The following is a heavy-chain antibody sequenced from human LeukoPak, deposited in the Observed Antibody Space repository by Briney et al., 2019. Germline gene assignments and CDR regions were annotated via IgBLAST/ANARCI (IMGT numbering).Heavy chain of an antibody. Sequence: GGSLRLFCGASGFTFSDYYMSWIRQAPGKGLEWVSYISSRGSTKYYADAVKGRFTISRDNAKNSLYLQMNSLRAEDTAGYYCACPGDAGGVFDYWGQGTTVTVSS. V-gene: IGHV3-11*01. D-gene: IGHD3-10*01. J-gene: IGHJ4*03. CDR2: ISSRGSTK. CDR1: GFTFSDYY. CDR3: ACPGDAGGVFDY.